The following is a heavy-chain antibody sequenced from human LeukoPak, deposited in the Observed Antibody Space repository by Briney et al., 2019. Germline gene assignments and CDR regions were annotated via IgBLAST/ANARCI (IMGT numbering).Heavy chain of an antibody. CDR3: AKGHTTYDILTGYLADY. D-gene: IGHD3-9*01. Sequence: PGGSLRLSCAASGFTFSSYAMSWVRQAPGKGLEWVSAISGSGGSTYYADSVKGRFTISRDNSKNTLYLQMNSLRAEDTAVYYCAKGHTTYDILTGYLADYWGQGTLVTVSS. CDR2: ISGSGGST. V-gene: IGHV3-23*01. CDR1: GFTFSSYA. J-gene: IGHJ4*02.